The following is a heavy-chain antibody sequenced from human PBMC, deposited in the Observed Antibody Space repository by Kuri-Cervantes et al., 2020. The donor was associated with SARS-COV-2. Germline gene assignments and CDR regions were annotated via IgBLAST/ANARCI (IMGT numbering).Heavy chain of an antibody. CDR2: INSDGSGT. J-gene: IGHJ6*02. D-gene: IGHD3-3*01. CDR1: GFTFSSYW. CDR3: ARDRYDFWSGLGYYYYGMDV. Sequence: GGSLRLSCAASGFTFSSYWMHWVRQAPGKGLVWVSRINSDGSGTSYADSVKGRFTISRDNAKNTLYLQMNSLRAEDTAVYYCARDRYDFWSGLGYYYYGMDVWGQGTTVTVSS. V-gene: IGHV3-74*01.